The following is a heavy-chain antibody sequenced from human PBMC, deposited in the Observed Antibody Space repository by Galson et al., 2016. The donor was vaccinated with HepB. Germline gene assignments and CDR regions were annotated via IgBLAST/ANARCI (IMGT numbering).Heavy chain of an antibody. J-gene: IGHJ3*02. CDR3: ARADYYVSSGYFGAFDI. CDR1: GYTFTTYG. V-gene: IGHV1-18*01. Sequence: SVKVSCKASGYTFTTYGNTWVRQAPGQGLEWMGRISAYNGNTNYAQKLQGRATMTTDTSTSTAYMELRSLRSDDTAVYFCARADYYVSSGYFGAFDIWGQGTMVTVSS. D-gene: IGHD3-22*01. CDR2: ISAYNGNT.